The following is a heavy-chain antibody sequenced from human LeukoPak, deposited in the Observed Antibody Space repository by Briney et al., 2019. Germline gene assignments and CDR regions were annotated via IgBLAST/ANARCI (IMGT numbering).Heavy chain of an antibody. CDR2: ISSSSSYI. CDR1: GFTFSSYS. CDR3: ARCQSNDYVDY. Sequence: NAGGSLRLSRAASGFTFSSYSMNWVRQAPGKGLEWVSSISSSSSYIYYADSVKGRFTISRDNAKNSLYLQMNSLRAEDTAVYYCARCQSNDYVDYWGQGTLVTVSS. J-gene: IGHJ4*02. V-gene: IGHV3-21*01.